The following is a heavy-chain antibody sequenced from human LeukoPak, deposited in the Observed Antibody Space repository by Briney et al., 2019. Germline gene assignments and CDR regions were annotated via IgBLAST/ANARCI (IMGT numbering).Heavy chain of an antibody. CDR3: ARFSGYDDTGHHYLGN. CDR1: GDSISPHY. Sequence: PSETLSLTCSVSGDSISPHYWSWIRQPPEKGLEWIGYIHYTGNTNYNPSLKSRVTISVDTSTNQFSLRLSSVTAADTAVYYCARFSGYDDTGHHYLGNWGQGTLVAVSS. D-gene: IGHD3-22*01. V-gene: IGHV4-59*08. J-gene: IGHJ4*02. CDR2: IHYTGNT.